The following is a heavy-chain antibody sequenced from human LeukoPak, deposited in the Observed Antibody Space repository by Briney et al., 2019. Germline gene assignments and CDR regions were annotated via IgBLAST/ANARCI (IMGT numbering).Heavy chain of an antibody. J-gene: IGHJ1*01. CDR2: IIPIFGTA. D-gene: IGHD3-16*01. V-gene: IGHV1-69*05. CDR1: GGTFSSYA. CDR3: AGAPRGMIWGSEYFQH. Sequence: SVKVSCKASGGTFSSYAISWVRQAPGQGLEWMGRIIPIFGTANYAQKFQGRVTITTDESTSTAYMELSSLRSEDTAVYYCAGAPRGMIWGSEYFQHWGQGTLVTVSS.